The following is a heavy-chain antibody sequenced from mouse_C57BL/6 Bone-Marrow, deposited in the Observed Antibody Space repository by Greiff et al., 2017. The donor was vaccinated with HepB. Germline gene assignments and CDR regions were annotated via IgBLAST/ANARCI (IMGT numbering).Heavy chain of an antibody. V-gene: IGHV1-22*01. CDR2: INPNNGGT. CDR3: ARRDYYGSSPWYFDV. J-gene: IGHJ1*03. CDR1: GYTFTDYN. D-gene: IGHD1-1*01. Sequence: LVKPGASVKMSCKASGYTFTDYNMHWVKQSHGKSLEWIGYINPNNGGTSYNQKFKGKATLTVNKSSSTAYMELRSLTSEDSAVYYCARRDYYGSSPWYFDVWGTGTTVTVSS.